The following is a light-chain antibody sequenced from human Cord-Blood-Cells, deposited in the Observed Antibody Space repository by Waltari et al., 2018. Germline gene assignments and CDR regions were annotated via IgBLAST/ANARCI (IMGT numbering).Light chain of an antibody. J-gene: IGLJ2*01. CDR3: SSYTSSSTRV. V-gene: IGLV2-14*01. CDR1: SSDVGGYNS. CDR2: EVS. Sequence: QSALTPPASVSWSPGQSITISCTATSSDVGGYNSVSWYQQHPGKAPKLMIYEVSNRPSGVSNRFSGSKSGNTASLTISGLQAEDEADYYCSSYTSSSTRVFGGGTKLTVL.